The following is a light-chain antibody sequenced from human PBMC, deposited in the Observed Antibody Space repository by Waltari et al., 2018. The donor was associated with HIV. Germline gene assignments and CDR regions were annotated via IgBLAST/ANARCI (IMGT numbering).Light chain of an antibody. CDR1: KIGSKT. V-gene: IGLV3-21*02. CDR2: DDS. CDR3: QVWETIGDHRV. Sequence: SYELTQSPPVSVAPGQTARITRGGYKIGSKTVTWYQQKPGQAPVLVVYDDSVRPSGIPERFSGSNSGNTATLTISRVEAGDEAGYYCQVWETIGDHRVFGGGTTLTVL. J-gene: IGLJ3*02.